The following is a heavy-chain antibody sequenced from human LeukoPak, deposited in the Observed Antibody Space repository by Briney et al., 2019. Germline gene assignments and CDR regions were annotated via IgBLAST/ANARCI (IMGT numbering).Heavy chain of an antibody. CDR1: GFSFSSYG. Sequence: GRSLRLSCAASGFSFSSYGMHWVRQAPGKGLEWVAVIWYDGTNKFYADSVKGRFTISRDNSKNTLYLQMNSLRAEDTAVYYCAKSKEVYDYVWGSYRQYYYYYGMDVWGQGTTVTVSS. D-gene: IGHD3-16*02. V-gene: IGHV3-33*06. CDR2: IWYDGTNK. J-gene: IGHJ6*02. CDR3: AKSKEVYDYVWGSYRQYYYYYGMDV.